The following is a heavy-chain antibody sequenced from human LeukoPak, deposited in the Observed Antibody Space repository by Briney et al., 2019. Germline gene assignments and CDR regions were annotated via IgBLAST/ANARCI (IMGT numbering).Heavy chain of an antibody. D-gene: IGHD5-12*01. J-gene: IGHJ6*03. Sequence: GGSLRLSCAASGFTFITYSMSWVRQAPGKGLEWVSSISSSSSSYIYYADSVKGRFTISRDNAKNSLYLQMNSLRAEDTAVYYCARDKRGYDFPTHYYYYMDVWGKGTTVTISS. CDR1: GFTFITYS. CDR2: ISSSSSSYI. CDR3: ARDKRGYDFPTHYYYYMDV. V-gene: IGHV3-21*01.